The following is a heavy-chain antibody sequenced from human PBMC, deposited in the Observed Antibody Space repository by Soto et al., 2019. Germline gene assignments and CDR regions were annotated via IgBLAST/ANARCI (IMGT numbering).Heavy chain of an antibody. CDR3: ARLGAVPYGDYVRYYYYYYYMDV. Sequence: SETLSLTCTVSGGSISSSSYYWGWIRQPPGKGLEWIGSIYYSGSTYYNPSLKSRVTISVDTSKNQFSLKLSSVTAADTAVYYCARLGAVPYGDYVRYYYYYYYMDVWGKGTTVTVSS. D-gene: IGHD4-17*01. V-gene: IGHV4-39*01. J-gene: IGHJ6*03. CDR1: GGSISSSSYY. CDR2: IYYSGST.